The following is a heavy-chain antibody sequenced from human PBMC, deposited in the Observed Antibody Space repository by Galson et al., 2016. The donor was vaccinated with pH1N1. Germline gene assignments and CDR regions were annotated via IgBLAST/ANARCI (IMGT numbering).Heavy chain of an antibody. CDR1: GGSISSNFYF. J-gene: IGHJ4*02. V-gene: IGHV4-39*07. Sequence: ETLSLTCTVSGGSISSNFYFWAWIRQPPGKGLEWIGSIFYTGKTYYNPSLKSRVTISADTAKKHFSLKAASVTAADTAVYYCARVFPHSSSWYRGISFDYWGQGALVTVSS. CDR3: ARVFPHSSSWYRGISFDY. D-gene: IGHD6-13*01. CDR2: IFYTGKT.